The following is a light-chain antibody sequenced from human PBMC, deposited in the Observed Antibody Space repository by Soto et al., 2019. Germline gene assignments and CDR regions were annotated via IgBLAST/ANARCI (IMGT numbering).Light chain of an antibody. CDR1: QSVSSSY. J-gene: IGKJ3*01. CDR3: QQYNNWPPLFT. CDR2: GAS. V-gene: IGKV3-15*01. Sequence: ESVLTQSPGTLSLSPGEKATLSCRASQSVSSSYLAWYQQKPGQAPRLLIYGASTRATGIPARFSGSGSGTEFTLTISSLQSEDFAVYYCQQYNNWPPLFTFGPGTKVDIK.